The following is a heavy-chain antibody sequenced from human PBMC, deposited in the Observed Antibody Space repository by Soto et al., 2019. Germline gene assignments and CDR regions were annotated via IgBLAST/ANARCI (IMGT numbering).Heavy chain of an antibody. CDR3: SIGSWSAETFDV. Sequence: QVHLIQSGAEVKKPGSSVKVSCKAAGGTFNTYTLIWVRQAPGHGLEWMGRIIPMLTVTNSAQKFQGRLTLTADKSTGTAFMELTSLRSDDTAVYYCSIGSWSAETFDVWARGLWSPSLQ. D-gene: IGHD2-2*01. J-gene: IGHJ3*01. V-gene: IGHV1-69*02. CDR1: GGTFNTYT. CDR2: IIPMLTVT.